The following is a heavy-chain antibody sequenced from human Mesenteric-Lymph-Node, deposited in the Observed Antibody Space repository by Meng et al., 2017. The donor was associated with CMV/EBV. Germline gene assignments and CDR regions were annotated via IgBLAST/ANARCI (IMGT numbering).Heavy chain of an antibody. J-gene: IGHJ6*02. D-gene: IGHD2-2*01. CDR3: AKEGDIVVVPAASNYYYYGMDV. CDR2: ISSSSSTI. Sequence: GGSLRLSCAASGFTFSSYSMNWVRQAPGKGLEWVSYISSSSSTIYYADSVKGRFTISRDNAKNSLYLQMNSLRAEDTAVYYCAKEGDIVVVPAASNYYYYGMDVWGQGTTVTVSS. CDR1: GFTFSSYS. V-gene: IGHV3-48*04.